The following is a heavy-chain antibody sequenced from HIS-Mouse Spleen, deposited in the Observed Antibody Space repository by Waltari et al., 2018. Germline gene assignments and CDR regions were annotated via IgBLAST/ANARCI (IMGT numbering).Heavy chain of an antibody. D-gene: IGHD6-13*01. CDR1: GFTFSSYW. Sequence: EVQLVESGGGLVQPGGSLRLSCAASGFTFSSYWMHWVRQAPGKGLVWVSRIKSDGGSTSDADSVKGRFTISRDNAKNTLYLQMNSLRAEDTAVYYCARDPSSSWVFDYWGQGTLVTVSS. J-gene: IGHJ4*02. V-gene: IGHV3-74*01. CDR2: IKSDGGST. CDR3: ARDPSSSWVFDY.